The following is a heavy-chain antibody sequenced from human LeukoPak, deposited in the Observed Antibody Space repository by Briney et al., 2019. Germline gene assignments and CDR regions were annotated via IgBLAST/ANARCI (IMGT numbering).Heavy chain of an antibody. CDR2: IRSKANSYAT. J-gene: IGHJ4*02. CDR3: TRPYCSSTSCYNQAFDY. D-gene: IGHD2-2*01. CDR1: GFTFSGSA. V-gene: IGHV3-73*01. Sequence: PGGSLRLSCAASGFTFSGSAMHWVRQASGKGLEWVGRIRSKANSYATAYAASVKGRFTISRDDSRNTAYLQMNSLKTEDTAVYYCTRPYCSSTSCYNQAFDYWGQGTLVTVSS.